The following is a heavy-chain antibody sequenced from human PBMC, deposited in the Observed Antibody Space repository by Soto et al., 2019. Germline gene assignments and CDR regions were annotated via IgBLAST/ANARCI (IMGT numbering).Heavy chain of an antibody. V-gene: IGHV4-30-4*01. CDR2: IYYSGST. D-gene: IGHD4-4*01. Sequence: SETLSLTCTVSGGSISSGVYYWSWIRQHPGKGLEWIGYIYYSGSTYYNPSLKSRATVSVDTSKNQFSLKLSSVTAADTAVYYCARHPSNFWFDPWGQGTLVTVSS. CDR3: ARHPSNFWFDP. CDR1: GGSISSGVYY. J-gene: IGHJ5*02.